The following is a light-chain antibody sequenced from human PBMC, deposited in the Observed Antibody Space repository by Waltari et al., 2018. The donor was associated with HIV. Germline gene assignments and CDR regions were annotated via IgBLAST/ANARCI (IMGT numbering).Light chain of an antibody. CDR3: QQYVTAPRT. Sequence: ELVLTPSPGSLCLPPGDRALVSCKARQSIRNNFLAWNQQKPRQPPRVRIYTSLTRATGIPDRFSGSGAETDFTLSNSELEHEDFAVYYGQQYVTAPRTFGQGTRVEI. V-gene: IGKV3-20*01. CDR2: TSL. J-gene: IGKJ1*01. CDR1: QSIRNNF.